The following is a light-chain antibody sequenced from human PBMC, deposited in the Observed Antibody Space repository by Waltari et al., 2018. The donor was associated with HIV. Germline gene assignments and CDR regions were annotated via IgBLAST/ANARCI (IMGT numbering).Light chain of an antibody. CDR1: ALSHQY. CDR3: QSTDSTASSYV. J-gene: IGLJ1*01. Sequence: SYELTQPPSVSVSPGQTARIPCSGDALSHQYVYWYQQRPGQAPVLVIYNDHKRPSGIPERFSGSRSGTTVTLIINGVQAEDEADYFCQSTDSTASSYVFGSGTEVFVL. V-gene: IGLV3-25*03. CDR2: NDH.